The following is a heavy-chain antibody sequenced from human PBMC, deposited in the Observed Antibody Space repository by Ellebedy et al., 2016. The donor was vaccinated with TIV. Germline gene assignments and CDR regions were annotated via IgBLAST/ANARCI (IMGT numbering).Heavy chain of an antibody. Sequence: MPSETLSLTCTVSGGSMRSYYWGWIRQPPGKGLEYIGYIYYSGDTYYSSSLKNRVTISVDASKNQFSLMVTSVTSADTAVYYCARDGPAAAFWGQGTLVTVSS. CDR2: IYYSGDT. CDR3: ARDGPAAAF. D-gene: IGHD6-13*01. CDR1: GGSMRSYY. V-gene: IGHV4-59*01. J-gene: IGHJ4*02.